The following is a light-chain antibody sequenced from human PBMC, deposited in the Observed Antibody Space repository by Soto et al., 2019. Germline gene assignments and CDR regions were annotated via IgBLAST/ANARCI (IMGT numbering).Light chain of an antibody. CDR2: SDR. CDR1: SSNIGSNY. V-gene: IGLV1-47*02. Sequence: QSVLTQPPSASGTPGQRVTISCSGSSSNIGSNYVYWYQQFPGMAPKLIIYSDRQRPPGVPDRFSGSKSGTSASLAIRGLRSEDEADYHCASRDDTLGGPVFGGGTKLTVL. J-gene: IGLJ3*02. CDR3: ASRDDTLGGPV.